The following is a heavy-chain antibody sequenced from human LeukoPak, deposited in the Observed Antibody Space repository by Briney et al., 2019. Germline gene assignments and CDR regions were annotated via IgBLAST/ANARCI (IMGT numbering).Heavy chain of an antibody. J-gene: IGHJ5*02. CDR3: AKSQTRGYDFWSAHQGGNWFDP. D-gene: IGHD3-3*01. V-gene: IGHV3-53*01. Sequence: PGGSLRLSCAASGFTVSSNYMSWVRQAPGKGLEWVSVIYSGGSTYYADSVKGRFTISRDNSKNTLYLQMNSLRAEDTAVYYCAKSQTRGYDFWSAHQGGNWFDPWGQGTLVTVSS. CDR2: IYSGGST. CDR1: GFTVSSNY.